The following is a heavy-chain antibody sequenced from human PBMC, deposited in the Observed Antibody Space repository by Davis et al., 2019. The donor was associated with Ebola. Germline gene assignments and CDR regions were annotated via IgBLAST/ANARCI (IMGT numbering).Heavy chain of an antibody. Sequence: GESLKISCAASGFTFTTYSMNWVRQAPGKGLEWVSSITTRGYYIYYADSVKGRFTISRGDAENTLYLQMNGLRVEDTAIYYCAKDTSNIWFDIWGQGTNVTVSS. CDR3: AKDTSNIWFDI. V-gene: IGHV3-21*04. D-gene: IGHD1-26*01. CDR2: ITTRGYYI. CDR1: GFTFTTYS. J-gene: IGHJ3*02.